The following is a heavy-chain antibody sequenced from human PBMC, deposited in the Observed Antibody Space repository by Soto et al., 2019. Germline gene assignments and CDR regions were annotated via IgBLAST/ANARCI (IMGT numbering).Heavy chain of an antibody. CDR2: INSDGSST. CDR3: ARGHCSSTSCYTDAFDI. J-gene: IGHJ3*02. CDR1: GFTFSSYW. V-gene: IGHV3-74*01. Sequence: LRLSCAASGFTFSSYWMHWVLQAPGKGLVWVSRINSDGSSTSYADSVKGRFTISRDNAKNTLYLQMNSLRAEDTAVYYCARGHCSSTSCYTDAFDIWGQGTMVTVSS. D-gene: IGHD2-2*02.